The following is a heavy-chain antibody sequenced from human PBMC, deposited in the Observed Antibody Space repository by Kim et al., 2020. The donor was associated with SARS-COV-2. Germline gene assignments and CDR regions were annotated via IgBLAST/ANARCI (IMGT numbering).Heavy chain of an antibody. V-gene: IGHV4-39*01. CDR2: IYYSGST. J-gene: IGHJ5*02. CDR1: GGSISSSSYY. CDR3: ARSTGPIFGVVPPSGWFDP. Sequence: SETLSLTCTVSGGSISSSSYYWGWIRQPPGKGLEWIGSIYYSGSTYYNPSLKSRVTISVDTSKNQFSLKLSSVTAADTAVYYCARSTGPIFGVVPPSGWFDPWGQGTLVTVSS. D-gene: IGHD3-3*01.